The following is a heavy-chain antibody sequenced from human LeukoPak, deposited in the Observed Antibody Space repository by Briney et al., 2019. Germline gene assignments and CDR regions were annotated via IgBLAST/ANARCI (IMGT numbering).Heavy chain of an antibody. CDR2: VKQDGSEK. V-gene: IGHV3-7*03. J-gene: IGHJ4*02. Sequence: GGSLRLSCAASGFTFSNDWMNWVRQAPGKGLEWVANVKQDGSEKYYVGSVKGRFTISRDNAKNSLYLEMNSLRAEDTAVYYCATDYHGYFDHWGQGALVTVSS. CDR1: GFTFSNDW. CDR3: ATDYHGYFDH. D-gene: IGHD3-10*01.